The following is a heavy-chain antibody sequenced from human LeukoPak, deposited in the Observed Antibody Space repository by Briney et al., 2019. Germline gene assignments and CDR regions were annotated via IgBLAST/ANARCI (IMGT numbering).Heavy chain of an antibody. CDR2: IKQDGSEK. CDR3: ARNGAPVVTAITPYYYYMDV. V-gene: IGHV3-7*01. J-gene: IGHJ6*03. CDR1: GFTFSNYA. D-gene: IGHD2-21*02. Sequence: QSGGSLRLSCAASGFTFSNYAIHWVRQAPGKGLEWVANIKQDGSEKYYVDSVKGRFTISRDNAKNSLYLQMNSLRAEDTAVYYCARNGAPVVTAITPYYYYMDVWGKGTTVTVSS.